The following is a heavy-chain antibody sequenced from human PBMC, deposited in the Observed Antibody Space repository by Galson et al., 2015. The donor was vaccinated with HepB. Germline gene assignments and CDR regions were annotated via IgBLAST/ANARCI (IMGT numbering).Heavy chain of an antibody. CDR3: ARVADSDYGDHAHFDY. CDR2: ISATGTYT. D-gene: IGHD4-17*01. Sequence: LRLSCAASGFTFSDYYMSWIRQAPGKGLEWLSYISATGTYTNYADSVKGRFTISRDSAKNSLYLQMNSLRAEGTAVYFCARVADSDYGDHAHFDYWGQGILVTVSS. CDR1: GFTFSDYY. V-gene: IGHV3-11*06. J-gene: IGHJ4*02.